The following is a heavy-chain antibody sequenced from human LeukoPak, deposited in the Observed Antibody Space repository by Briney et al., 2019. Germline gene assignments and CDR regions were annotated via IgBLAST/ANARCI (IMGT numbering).Heavy chain of an antibody. Sequence: SVKVSCKASGGTFSSYAISWVRQAPGQGLEWMGGIIPIFGTANYAQKFQGRVTITADESTSTAYMELSSLRSEDTAVYYCARTRSGWYYFDYWGQGTLATVSS. D-gene: IGHD6-19*01. J-gene: IGHJ4*02. V-gene: IGHV1-69*13. CDR3: ARTRSGWYYFDY. CDR2: IIPIFGTA. CDR1: GGTFSSYA.